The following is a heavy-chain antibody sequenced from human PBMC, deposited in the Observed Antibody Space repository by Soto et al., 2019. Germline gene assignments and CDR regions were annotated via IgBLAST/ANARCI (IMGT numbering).Heavy chain of an antibody. CDR2: ISGSGGST. CDR3: RITMIVVAYRAFDY. V-gene: IGHV3-23*01. D-gene: IGHD3-22*01. CDR1: GFTFSSYA. J-gene: IGHJ4*02. Sequence: PGGSLRLSCAASGFTFSSYAMSWVRQAPGKGLEWVSAISGSGGSTYYADSVKGRFTISRDNSKNTLYLQMNSLRAEDTAVYYCRITMIVVAYRAFDYWGQGTLVTVSS.